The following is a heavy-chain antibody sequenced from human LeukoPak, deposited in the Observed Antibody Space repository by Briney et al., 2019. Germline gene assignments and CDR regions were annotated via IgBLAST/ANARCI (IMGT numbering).Heavy chain of an antibody. CDR3: ARGGYASGWYLDY. J-gene: IGHJ4*02. Sequence: SETLSLTCAVSGGSISSGGYSWSWIRQPPGKGLEWIGYIYYTGSTNYNPSLKSRVTISVDTSKNQFSLKLSSVTATDTAVYYCARGGYASGWYLDYWGQGTLVTVSS. V-gene: IGHV4-61*08. CDR1: GGSISSGGYS. CDR2: IYYTGST. D-gene: IGHD6-19*01.